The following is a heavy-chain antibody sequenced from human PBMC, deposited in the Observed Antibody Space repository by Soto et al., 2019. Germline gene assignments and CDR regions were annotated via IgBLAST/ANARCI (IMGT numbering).Heavy chain of an antibody. CDR2: IIPIFGTA. Sequence: SVKVSCKASGGTFSSYAISWVRQAPGQGLEWMGGIIPIFGTANYAQKLQGRVTITADESTSTAYMELSSLRSEDTAVYYCARKRGAGRYYYYYYGMDVWGQGTTVTVSS. CDR1: GGTFSSYA. D-gene: IGHD3-10*01. V-gene: IGHV1-69*13. J-gene: IGHJ6*02. CDR3: ARKRGAGRYYYYYYGMDV.